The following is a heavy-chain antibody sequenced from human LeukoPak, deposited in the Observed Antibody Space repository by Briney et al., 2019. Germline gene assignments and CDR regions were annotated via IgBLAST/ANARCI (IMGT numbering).Heavy chain of an antibody. CDR1: GFTFSSYW. D-gene: IGHD1/OR15-1a*01. V-gene: IGHV3-74*01. CDR3: AKDYGTAPAIDY. Sequence: PGGSLRLSCAASGFTFSSYWMYWVRHVPGKGLVWVSCINSDGSRTTYADSVEGRFTISRDTAKNTVYLQMNSLRAEDTAVYYCAKDYGTAPAIDYWGQGTLVTVSS. J-gene: IGHJ4*02. CDR2: INSDGSRT.